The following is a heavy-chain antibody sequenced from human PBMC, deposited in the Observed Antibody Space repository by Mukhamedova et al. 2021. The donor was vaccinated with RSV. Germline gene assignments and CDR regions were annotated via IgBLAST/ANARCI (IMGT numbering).Heavy chain of an antibody. V-gene: IGHV3-53*01. D-gene: IGHD3-16*01. Sequence: NYMSWVRQAPGKGLEWVSVIYSGGSTYYADSVKGRFTISRDNSKNTLYLQMNSLRVEDTAVYYCARVFAAGWFDPWGQGTLVTV. CDR3: ARVFAAGWFDP. CDR2: IYSGGST. J-gene: IGHJ5*02. CDR1: NY.